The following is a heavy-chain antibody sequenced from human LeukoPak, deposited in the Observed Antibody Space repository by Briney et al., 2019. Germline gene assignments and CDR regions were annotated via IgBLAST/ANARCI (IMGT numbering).Heavy chain of an antibody. Sequence: PGGSLRLSCAASGFTVSSNDMSWVRQAPGKGLEWVGHIKNDGSETYYLDSLKGRFSISRDNTNNALYLQMNSLRVEDTAVYYCVKNDGWFHLAQWGQGTLVTVSS. V-gene: IGHV3-7*03. J-gene: IGHJ4*02. CDR2: IKNDGSET. CDR3: VKNDGWFHLAQ. D-gene: IGHD6-19*01. CDR1: GFTVSSND.